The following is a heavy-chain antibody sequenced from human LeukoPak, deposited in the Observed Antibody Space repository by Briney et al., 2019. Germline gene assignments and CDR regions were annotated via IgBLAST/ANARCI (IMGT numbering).Heavy chain of an antibody. V-gene: IGHV4-59*01. D-gene: IGHD2-8*01. CDR1: GGSFSGYY. CDR2: IYYSGST. J-gene: IGHJ4*02. CDR3: AREMGYYYFDY. Sequence: SETLSLTCAVYGGSFSGYYWSWIRQPPGKGLEWIGYIYYSGSTNYNPSLKSRVTISVDTSKNQFSLKLSSVTAADTAVYYCAREMGYYYFDYWGQGTLVTVSS.